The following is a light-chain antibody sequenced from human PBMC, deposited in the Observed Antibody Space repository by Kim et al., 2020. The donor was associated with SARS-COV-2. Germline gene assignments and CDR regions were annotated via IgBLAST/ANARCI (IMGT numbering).Light chain of an antibody. V-gene: IGLV1-44*01. CDR2: SDN. J-gene: IGLJ3*02. CDR1: RANIENSM. CDR3: AARDDSLNGWV. Sequence: GQSVTISCSGSRANIENSMVNWYQQLPGSVPKLLIYSDNYRPSGVPDRFSGSKSGTSASLAISGLQSDDEGDYHCAARDDSLNGWVFGGGTQLTVL.